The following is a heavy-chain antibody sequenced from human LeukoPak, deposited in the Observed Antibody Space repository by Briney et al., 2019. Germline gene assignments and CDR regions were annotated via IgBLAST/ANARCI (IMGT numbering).Heavy chain of an antibody. Sequence: PGGSLRVSSAASGFIFSYYGMHWVRQAPGKGLEWVAIIWYDGSNSSYADSLKGRFDISRGNSKNTMYLPMNSLTADATAVYYCASDPLGVLSYFEYWGQGTLVTVSS. CDR2: IWYDGSNS. CDR3: ASDPLGVLSYFEY. V-gene: IGHV3-33*01. J-gene: IGHJ4*02. CDR1: GFIFSYYG. D-gene: IGHD3-16*01.